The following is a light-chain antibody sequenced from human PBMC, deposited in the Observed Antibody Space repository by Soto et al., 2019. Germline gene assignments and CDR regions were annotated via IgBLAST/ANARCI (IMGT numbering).Light chain of an antibody. Sequence: DIQMTQSPSSLSASVGDRVTITCRASQSISSYLNWYQQKPGKXPKPLIXXXXSXQXXXXSRLSGSGSGTDFTLNISSLQPEDFATYYCQQSYSTPRTFGQGTKVDIK. CDR1: QSISSY. CDR3: QQSYSTPRT. J-gene: IGKJ1*01. V-gene: IGKV1-39*01. CDR2: XXX.